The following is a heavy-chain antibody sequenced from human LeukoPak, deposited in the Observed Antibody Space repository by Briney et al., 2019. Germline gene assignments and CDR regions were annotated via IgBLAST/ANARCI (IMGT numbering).Heavy chain of an antibody. CDR2: VSGSGGST. Sequence: GGSLRLSCVASGFTFTSYAMTWVRQAPGKGLESVSVVSGSGGSTYHADSVKGRFTIAKDNSKNTLYLQMNSLRAEDTAVYYCAKTGRGTTTFHYFDYWGQGTLVTVSS. CDR3: AKTGRGTTTFHYFDY. CDR1: GFTFTSYA. D-gene: IGHD1-26*01. V-gene: IGHV3-23*01. J-gene: IGHJ4*02.